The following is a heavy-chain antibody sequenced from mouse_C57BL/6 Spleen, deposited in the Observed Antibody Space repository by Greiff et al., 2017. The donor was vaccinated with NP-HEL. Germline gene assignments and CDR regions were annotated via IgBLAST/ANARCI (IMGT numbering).Heavy chain of an antibody. CDR2: ISDGGSYT. D-gene: IGHD2-4*01. Sequence: DVKVEESGGGLVKPGGSLKLSCAASGFTFSSYAMSWVRQTPEKRLEWVATISDGGSYTYYPDNVKGRFTISRDNAKNNLYLQMSHLKSEDTAMYYCARDYDYDDWYFDVWGTGTTVTVSS. V-gene: IGHV5-4*01. J-gene: IGHJ1*03. CDR3: ARDYDYDDWYFDV. CDR1: GFTFSSYA.